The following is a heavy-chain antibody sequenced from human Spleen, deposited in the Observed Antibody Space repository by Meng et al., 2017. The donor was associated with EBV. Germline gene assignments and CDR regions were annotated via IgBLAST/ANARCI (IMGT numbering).Heavy chain of an antibody. Sequence: VQLVQSGAEVKKPGSSVKVSCKASGYTFDIYPITWVRQAPGQGLEWMGEISPISAIASYAQQFQGRVTITADEFTTTAYMELRSLRSDDTAVYYCARMYILTGYWTSLETWGQGTLVTVSS. J-gene: IGHJ5*02. CDR1: GYTFDIYP. CDR2: ISPISAIA. D-gene: IGHD3-9*01. CDR3: ARMYILTGYWTSLET. V-gene: IGHV1-69*01.